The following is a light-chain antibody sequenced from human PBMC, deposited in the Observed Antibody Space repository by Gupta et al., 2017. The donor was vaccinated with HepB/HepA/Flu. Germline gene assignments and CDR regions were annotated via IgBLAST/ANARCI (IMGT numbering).Light chain of an antibody. V-gene: IGKV1-39*01. CDR1: QSIGTS. CDR3: QQSISVPPWT. J-gene: IGKJ1*01. Sequence: DIDITQSPSSLSASVGDNVTITCRPIQSIGTSLNWYQQRPGRAPNLLISAASSLQSGVPSRFSGSGSGTEFTLTINGLRPEDVATYYCQQSISVPPWTFGQGTKVEI. CDR2: AAS.